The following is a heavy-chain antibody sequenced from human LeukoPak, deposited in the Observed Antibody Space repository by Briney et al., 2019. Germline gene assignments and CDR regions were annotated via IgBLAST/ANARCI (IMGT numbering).Heavy chain of an antibody. CDR3: AKDLTRFPHCCSISCYTSSLDY. J-gene: IGHJ4*02. CDR2: ISGSGGST. D-gene: IGHD2-2*02. V-gene: IGHV3-23*01. Sequence: GGPLRLSCAVSVFTFNNYAMIWVRQAPGKGLEWVSGISGSGGSTYHADSVKGRFTISRDNSKNTLYLQMISLRAEDTAVYYCAKDLTRFPHCCSISCYTSSLDYWGQGTLVTVSS. CDR1: VFTFNNYA.